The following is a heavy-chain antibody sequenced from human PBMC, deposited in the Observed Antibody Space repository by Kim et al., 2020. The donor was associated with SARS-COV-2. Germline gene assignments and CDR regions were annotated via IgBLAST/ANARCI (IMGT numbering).Heavy chain of an antibody. CDR2: INTGGAT. CDR1: GFSVSGDY. Sequence: GGSLRLSCAASGFSVSGDYMNWVRQAPGKGLECVSVINTGGATFYADSVKGRFTISTDSSKNTLYLQMNSLRVEDTAVYYCARHDWFDPWGQGTLVTVSS. J-gene: IGHJ5*02. CDR3: ARHDWFDP. V-gene: IGHV3-66*04.